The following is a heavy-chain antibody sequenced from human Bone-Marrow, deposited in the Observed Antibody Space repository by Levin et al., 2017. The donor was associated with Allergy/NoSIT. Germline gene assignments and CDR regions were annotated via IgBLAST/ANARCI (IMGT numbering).Heavy chain of an antibody. CDR2: IYHSGST. D-gene: IGHD2-15*01. V-gene: IGHV4-30-2*01. Sequence: PSETLSLTCAVSGGSISSGGYSWSWIRQPPEKGLEWVGSIYHSGSTDHNPSLKSRLTIIIDRSNNQFSLILTSVTAAATAVYYCARVIHPPGCGGDSCYLGLYMDVWGKGTTVTVSS. CDR1: GGSISSGGYS. CDR3: ARVIHPPGCGGDSCYLGLYMDV. J-gene: IGHJ6*03.